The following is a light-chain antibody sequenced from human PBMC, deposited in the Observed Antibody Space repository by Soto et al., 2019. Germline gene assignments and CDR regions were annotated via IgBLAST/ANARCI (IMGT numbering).Light chain of an antibody. V-gene: IGKV3-11*01. CDR2: DAS. J-gene: IGKJ5*01. CDR1: QSVSSY. CDR3: QQRSNWPPVT. Sequence: EIVLTQSPATLSLSPGERATLSCRASQSVSSYLAWYQQKPGQATRLLIYDASNRATGIPARFSGSGSGTDFTLTISSLEPEDFAVYYCQQRSNWPPVTFVQGTRLEIK.